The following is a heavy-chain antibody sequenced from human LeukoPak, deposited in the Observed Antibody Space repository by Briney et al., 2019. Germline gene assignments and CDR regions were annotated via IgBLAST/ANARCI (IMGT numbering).Heavy chain of an antibody. J-gene: IGHJ4*02. CDR1: GGSFSGYY. CDR3: ARGPNYDYVWGSYRRRGYYFDY. CDR2: VNHNGST. D-gene: IGHD3-16*02. V-gene: IGHV4-34*01. Sequence: SETLSLTCAVYGGSFSGYYWSWIRQPPGKGLEWIGEVNHNGSTNYNPSLKRRVTISVDTSKNQFSLKLSSVTAADTAVFYCARGPNYDYVWGSYRRRGYYFDYWGQGTLVTVSS.